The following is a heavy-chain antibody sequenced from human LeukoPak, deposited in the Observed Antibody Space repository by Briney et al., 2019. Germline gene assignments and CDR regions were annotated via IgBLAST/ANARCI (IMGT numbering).Heavy chain of an antibody. J-gene: IGHJ4*02. CDR1: GYTFSSYG. CDR2: ITPYNGNT. D-gene: IGHD4-23*01. CDR3: ARSLDAGNPPESGY. V-gene: IGHV1-18*01. Sequence: GASMKVSCKASGYTFSSYGISWVRQASGQGLEWMGWITPYNGNTNYAQNFHGRVTMTTDTSTSTAYMELRSLRSDDTAVYYCARSLDAGNPPESGYWGQGTLVTVSS.